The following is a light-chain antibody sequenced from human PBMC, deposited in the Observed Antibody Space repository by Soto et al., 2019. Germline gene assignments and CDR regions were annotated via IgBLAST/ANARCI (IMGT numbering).Light chain of an antibody. J-gene: IGKJ1*01. Sequence: ILMTQSPATLSVSPGERATLSCRASQSVSSNLAWYKQKPGQAPRLLIYGASTRATGIPARFSGSGSGTEFTLTISSLQSEDFAVYYCQQYNNWQRTFGQGTKVDIK. CDR2: GAS. CDR3: QQYNNWQRT. V-gene: IGKV3-15*01. CDR1: QSVSSN.